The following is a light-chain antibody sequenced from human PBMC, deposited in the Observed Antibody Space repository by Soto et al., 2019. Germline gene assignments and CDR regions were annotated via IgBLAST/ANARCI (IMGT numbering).Light chain of an antibody. J-gene: IGKJ1*01. CDR1: QTVSSSS. CDR2: GAS. V-gene: IGKV3-20*01. CDR3: QQYCSTSLWT. Sequence: VLPQSPGTLSLSPGERATLSSRASQTVSSSSLAWYQQKPGQAPSLLIYGASGRATGIPDRFSGSGSGTDVTLTISRLEPQDFAVYYCQQYCSTSLWTFGQGTKVDIK.